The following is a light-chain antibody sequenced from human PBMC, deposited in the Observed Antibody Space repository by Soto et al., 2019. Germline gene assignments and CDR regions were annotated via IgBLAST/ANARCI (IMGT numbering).Light chain of an antibody. CDR2: DAS. J-gene: IGKJ4*01. CDR1: QDISNY. Sequence: DIQMTQSPSSLSASVGDRVTITCQASQDISNYLHWYQQKPGKAPKLLIYDASNLETGVPSRFSGSGSGTDFNFTLSSLQPEDIATYYCQQYDNLLTFGGGTKVEIK. V-gene: IGKV1-33*01. CDR3: QQYDNLLT.